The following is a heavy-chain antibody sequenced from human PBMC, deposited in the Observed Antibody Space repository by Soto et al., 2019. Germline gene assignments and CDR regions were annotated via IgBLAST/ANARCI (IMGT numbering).Heavy chain of an antibody. Sequence: SVKVSCKASGGTFSSYAISWVRQAPGQGLEWMGGIIPIFGTANYAQKFQGRVTITADKSTSTAYMELSSLRSEDTAVYYCARGRDAYNLRHYYYGMDARGQGPTVTVSS. CDR2: IIPIFGTA. CDR3: ARGRDAYNLRHYYYGMDA. J-gene: IGHJ6*01. CDR1: GGTFSSYA. D-gene: IGHD1-1*01. V-gene: IGHV1-69*06.